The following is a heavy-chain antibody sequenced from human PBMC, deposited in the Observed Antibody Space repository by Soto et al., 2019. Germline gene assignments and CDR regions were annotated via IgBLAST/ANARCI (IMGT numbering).Heavy chain of an antibody. CDR3: TRDSYRPDGSGTYYYDGMDV. Sequence: EVQLVESGGGLVQPGGSLRLSCAASEFSFSNYWMHWVRQAPGTGLLWVSRISPDGSATAYADSVRGRFTISRDNAKNTVFLQMNSLRVEDTAVYYCTRDSYRPDGSGTYYYDGMDVWGQGTTVTVSS. CDR2: ISPDGSAT. V-gene: IGHV3-74*01. J-gene: IGHJ6*02. CDR1: EFSFSNYW. D-gene: IGHD3-10*01.